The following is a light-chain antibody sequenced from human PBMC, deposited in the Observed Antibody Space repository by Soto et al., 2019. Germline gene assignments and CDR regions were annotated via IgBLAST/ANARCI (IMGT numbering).Light chain of an antibody. CDR3: QQRTNWPSST. J-gene: IGKJ5*01. Sequence: EVVLTQSPATLSVSPGERATLSCRASQSVRTYLAWYQQKPGQAPRLLIHDASSRATGIPARFSGSGSGTDFTLTISSLEPEDFAVYYCQQRTNWPSSTFGQGTRLEI. CDR2: DAS. CDR1: QSVRTY. V-gene: IGKV3-11*01.